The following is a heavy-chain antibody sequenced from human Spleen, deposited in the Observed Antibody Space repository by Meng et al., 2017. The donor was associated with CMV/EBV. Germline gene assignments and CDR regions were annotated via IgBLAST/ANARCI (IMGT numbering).Heavy chain of an antibody. CDR3: ARGRRRYSFWSDHIGGWFDP. D-gene: IGHD3-3*01. CDR2: INHSGST. V-gene: IGHV4-34*01. J-gene: IGHJ5*02. CDR1: FSGYY. Sequence: FSGYYWSWIRQPPGKGLEWIGEINHSGSTNYNPSLKSRVATSVDTSKTQFSLKLSSVTAADTAVYYCARGRRRYSFWSDHIGGWFDPWGQGTLVTVSS.